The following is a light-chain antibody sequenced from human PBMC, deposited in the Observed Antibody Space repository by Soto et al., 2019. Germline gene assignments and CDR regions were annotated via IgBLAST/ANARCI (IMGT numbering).Light chain of an antibody. CDR2: DVS. V-gene: IGKV1-39*01. J-gene: IGKJ4*01. CDR1: QRITRY. CDR3: QQSYRTPRT. Sequence: DIQMTPSPSSLSASVGDRVTITCRASQRITRYLNWYQQKPGKAPKLLMYDVSTLQSGVPSRFSGRGSGTDFTLTINSLEPEDLETYYCQQSYRTPRTFGGGTKVEIK.